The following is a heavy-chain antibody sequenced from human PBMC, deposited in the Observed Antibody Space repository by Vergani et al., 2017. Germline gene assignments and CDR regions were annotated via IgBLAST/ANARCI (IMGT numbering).Heavy chain of an antibody. V-gene: IGHV3-23*01. CDR1: GFTFNHYA. Sequence: EVQLLESGGDLVQPGGSLRLSCAASGFTFNHYAMNWVRQAPGKGLEWVSGISGSGGSTYYAGSVKGRFTISRDSSKNTLYLQMNSLRAEDTAVYYCARESIAAGDAFDIWGQGTMVTVSS. D-gene: IGHD6-13*01. J-gene: IGHJ3*02. CDR2: ISGSGGST. CDR3: ARESIAAGDAFDI.